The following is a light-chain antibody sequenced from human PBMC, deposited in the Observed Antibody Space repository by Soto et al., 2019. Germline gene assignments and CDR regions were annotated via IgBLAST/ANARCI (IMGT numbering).Light chain of an antibody. J-gene: IGKJ1*01. CDR1: QVISTS. CDR2: AAS. V-gene: IGKV1-5*01. CDR3: QHDSAPWT. Sequence: DMLMTQSPSSRSPPTAESVPQACRASQVISTSFAWYQQTPEKAPQVLIYAASRLESGLPTSCSGVTCGAEFTLTISSLPHDDLANYYRQHDSAPWTFGQGTKVDIK.